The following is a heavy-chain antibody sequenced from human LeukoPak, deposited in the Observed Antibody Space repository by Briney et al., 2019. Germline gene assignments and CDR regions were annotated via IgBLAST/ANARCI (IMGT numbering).Heavy chain of an antibody. D-gene: IGHD3-22*01. V-gene: IGHV4-59*01. J-gene: IGHJ4*02. CDR1: GVSMTNDR. CDR3: ARITGYFDSGGSYYWGFFDY. CDR2: MSDSGQT. Sequence: SETLSLTCSVSGVSMTNDRWTWIRQAPGKGLEWIGYMSDSGQTNYNPSLRSRATVSVDTSKSQCSLRLTSVTSADTAVYYRARITGYFDSGGSYYWGFFDYWGQGSLVTVSS.